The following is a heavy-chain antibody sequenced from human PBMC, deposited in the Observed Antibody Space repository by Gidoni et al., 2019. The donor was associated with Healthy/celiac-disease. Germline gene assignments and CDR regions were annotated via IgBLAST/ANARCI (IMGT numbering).Heavy chain of an antibody. Sequence: EVQLVESGGGWVQPGGSLRLSCAASGFTFSSYSMNWVRQAPGKGLEWVSYSSSSSSTIYYADSVKGRFTISRDNAKNSLYLQMNSLRAEDTAVYYCARDPPHGAHYFDYWGQGTLVTVSS. V-gene: IGHV3-48*01. CDR3: ARDPPHGAHYFDY. CDR2: SSSSSSTI. CDR1: GFTFSSYS. D-gene: IGHD3-10*01. J-gene: IGHJ4*02.